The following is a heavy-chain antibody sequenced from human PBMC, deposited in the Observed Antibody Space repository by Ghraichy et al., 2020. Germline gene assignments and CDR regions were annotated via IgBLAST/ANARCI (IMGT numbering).Heavy chain of an antibody. J-gene: IGHJ4*02. CDR3: ASWGGYYDSSGPFDY. D-gene: IGHD3-22*01. V-gene: IGHV1-69*13. CDR2: IIPIFGTA. CDR1: GGTFSSYA. Sequence: SVKVSCKASGGTFSSYAISWVRQAPGQGLEWMGGIIPIFGTANYAQKFQGRVTITADESTSTAYMELSSLRSEDTAVYYCASWGGYYDSSGPFDYWGQGTLVTVSS.